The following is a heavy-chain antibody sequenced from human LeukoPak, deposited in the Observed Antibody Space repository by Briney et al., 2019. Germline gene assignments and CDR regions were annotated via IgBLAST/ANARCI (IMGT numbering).Heavy chain of an antibody. CDR1: GFTFSSYS. J-gene: IGHJ3*02. CDR2: ISSSSSTI. D-gene: IGHD3-9*01. CDR3: ARRFEWVDAFDI. V-gene: IGHV3-48*01. Sequence: PGGSLRLSCAASGFTFSSYSMNWVRQAPGKGLEWVSYISSSSSTIYYADSVKGRFTISRDNSKNTLYLQMNSLRAEDTAVYYCARRFEWVDAFDIWGQGTMVTVSS.